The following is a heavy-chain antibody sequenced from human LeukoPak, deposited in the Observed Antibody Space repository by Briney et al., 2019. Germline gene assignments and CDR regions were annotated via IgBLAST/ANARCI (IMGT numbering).Heavy chain of an antibody. J-gene: IGHJ6*02. V-gene: IGHV3-23*01. CDR3: AKVPYSDYGSGRPPFMDV. CDR1: GFTFSSST. Sequence: GGSLRLSCAASGFTFSSSTMSWVRQAPGKGPEWVSTIDYSGGSTYYADSVKGRFTISRDNSKNTLYMQMNSLRADDTAIYYCAKVPYSDYGSGRPPFMDVWGQGTTVAVS. CDR2: IDYSGGST. D-gene: IGHD3-10*01.